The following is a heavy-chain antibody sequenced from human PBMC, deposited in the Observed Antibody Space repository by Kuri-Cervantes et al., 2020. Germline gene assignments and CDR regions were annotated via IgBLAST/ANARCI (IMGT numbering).Heavy chain of an antibody. CDR2: ISHDGTNK. V-gene: IGHV3-30-3*01. D-gene: IGHD2-21*01. CDR3: ARDPIP. Sequence: GGSLRLSCAASGFAFNTYVLHWVRQAPGKGLEWVALISHDGTNKYYSDSVKGRFTISRDNAKNSLYLQMNSLRAEDTAVYYCARDPIPWGQGTLVTVSS. J-gene: IGHJ5*02. CDR1: GFAFNTYV.